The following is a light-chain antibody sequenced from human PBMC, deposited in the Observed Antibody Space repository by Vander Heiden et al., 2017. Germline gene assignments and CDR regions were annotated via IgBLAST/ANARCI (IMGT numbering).Light chain of an antibody. J-gene: IGKJ2*01. CDR1: QSISSY. Sequence: DIQMTQSPSSPSASVGDRVTITCRASQSISSYLNWYQQKPGKAPKLLIYAASRLQSGVPSRFSGSGSGTDFTLTISSLQPEDFATYYCQQSYSTPHSVGQWTKLEIK. CDR3: QQSYSTPHS. CDR2: AAS. V-gene: IGKV1-39*01.